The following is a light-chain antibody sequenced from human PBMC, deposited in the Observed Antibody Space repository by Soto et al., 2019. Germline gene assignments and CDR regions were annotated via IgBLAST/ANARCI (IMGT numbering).Light chain of an antibody. J-gene: IGKJ3*01. CDR1: QSVSSN. V-gene: IGKV3-15*01. Sequence: EIVMTQSPATLSVSPGERATLSCRASQSVSSNLAWYQQKPGQAPRLLIYDASTRAAGIPARFSGSGSGAEFTLTISSLQSEDFAVYYCQQYHNWPPFTFGPGTKVDIK. CDR2: DAS. CDR3: QQYHNWPPFT.